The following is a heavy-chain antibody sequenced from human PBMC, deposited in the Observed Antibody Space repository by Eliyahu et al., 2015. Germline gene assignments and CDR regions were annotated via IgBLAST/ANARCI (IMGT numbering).Heavy chain of an antibody. V-gene: IGHV2-5*02. CDR2: IYWDDDK. Sequence: QITLKESGPTLVKPTQTLTLTCTFSGFSLSTSGVGVGWIRQPPGKALEWLALIYWDDDKRYSPSLKSRLTITKDTSKNQVVLTMTNMDPVDTATYYCAHSSSLWFGELVNGFDYWGQGTLVTVSS. CDR3: AHSSSLWFGELVNGFDY. J-gene: IGHJ4*02. CDR1: GFSLSTSGVG. D-gene: IGHD3-10*01.